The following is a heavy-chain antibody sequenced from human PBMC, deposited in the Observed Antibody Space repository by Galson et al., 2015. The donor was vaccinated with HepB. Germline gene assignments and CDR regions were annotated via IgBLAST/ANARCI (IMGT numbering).Heavy chain of an antibody. Sequence: SVKVSCKASGYSFTSYYVHWVRQAPGQGLEWMGIINPSDGSPTYAQKFQGRVTMTSDTSTSIFYMELSSLRSEATAVYYCARAGISYYYDRSGYQNWFDPWGQGTLVAVSS. D-gene: IGHD3-22*01. J-gene: IGHJ5*02. CDR1: GYSFTSYY. CDR2: INPSDGSP. CDR3: ARAGISYYYDRSGYQNWFDP. V-gene: IGHV1-46*01.